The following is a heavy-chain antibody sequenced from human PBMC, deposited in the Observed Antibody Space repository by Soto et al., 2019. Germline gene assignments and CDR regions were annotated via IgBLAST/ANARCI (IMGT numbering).Heavy chain of an antibody. D-gene: IGHD5-18*01. J-gene: IGHJ4*02. CDR2: ISYAGSNK. CDR1: GFTFSRYG. CDR3: AKDRGYSYRLGNDY. Sequence: QVQLVESGGGVVQPGRSLSLSCAASGFTFSRYGMHWFRQAPGKGVEWVAVISYAGSNKYYADSLKGRFTISRDNSKNTLYLQMNSLRAEDTAVYYCAKDRGYSYRLGNDYWGQGTLVTVSS. V-gene: IGHV3-30*18.